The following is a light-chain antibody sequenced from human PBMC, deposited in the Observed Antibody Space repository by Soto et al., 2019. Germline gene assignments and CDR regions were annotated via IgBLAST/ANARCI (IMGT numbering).Light chain of an antibody. CDR1: QSISNY. V-gene: IGKV1-39*01. J-gene: IGKJ4*01. CDR3: QQTYSAPLT. CDR2: GAS. Sequence: DMQMTQSTSSLPASVGDRVNITCRASQSISNYLNWYQQKPGRAPSLLIHGASSLQGGVPSRFIGSRSGTHFTLTIKNLQLEDVTTYYCQQTYSAPLTFGGGTKVDIK.